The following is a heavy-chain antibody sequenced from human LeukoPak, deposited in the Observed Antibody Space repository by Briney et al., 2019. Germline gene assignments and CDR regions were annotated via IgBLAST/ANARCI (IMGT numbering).Heavy chain of an antibody. J-gene: IGHJ5*02. CDR1: GFTFSRYW. D-gene: IGHD3-3*01. CDR2: INSDGSST. CDR3: ARDQQDYDFWSGTTNWFDP. Sequence: GGSLRLSCAASGFTFSRYWMHWVRQAPGKGLVWVSRINSDGSSTSYADSVKGRFTISRDNAKNTLYLQMNSLRAEDTSVYYCARDQQDYDFWSGTTNWFDPWGQGTLVTVSA. V-gene: IGHV3-74*01.